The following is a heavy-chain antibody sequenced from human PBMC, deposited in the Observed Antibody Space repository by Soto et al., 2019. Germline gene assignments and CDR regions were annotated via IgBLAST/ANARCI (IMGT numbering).Heavy chain of an antibody. V-gene: IGHV1-2*04. J-gene: IGHJ5*02. CDR1: GYTFTGYY. CDR3: ARGITIFGVVSSPFDP. Sequence: QVQLVQSGAEVKKPGASVKVSCKASGYTFTGYYMHWVRQAPGQGLEWMGWINPNSGGTNYVQKFQGWVTMTRDTSISTAYMELSRLRSDDTAVYYCARGITIFGVVSSPFDPWGQGTLVTVSS. CDR2: INPNSGGT. D-gene: IGHD3-3*01.